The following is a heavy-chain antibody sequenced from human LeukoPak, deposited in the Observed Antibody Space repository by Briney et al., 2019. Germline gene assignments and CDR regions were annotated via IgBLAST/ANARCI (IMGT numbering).Heavy chain of an antibody. V-gene: IGHV3-73*01. CDR2: IRSKANSYAT. Sequence: GGSLRLSCAASGSTFSGSAMHWVRQASGKGLEWVGRIRSKANSYATAYAASVKGRFTISRDDSKNTAYLQMNSLKTEGTAVYYCTAIRYCSGGSCYSVDYWGQGTLVTVSS. J-gene: IGHJ4*02. CDR1: GSTFSGSA. D-gene: IGHD2-15*01. CDR3: TAIRYCSGGSCYSVDY.